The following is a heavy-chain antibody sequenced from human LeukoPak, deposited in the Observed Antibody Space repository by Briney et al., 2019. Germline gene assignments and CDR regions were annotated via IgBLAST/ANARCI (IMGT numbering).Heavy chain of an antibody. J-gene: IGHJ4*02. CDR3: AKASNGGSYYGVIIDY. CDR2: ISYDGSNK. V-gene: IGHV3-30*18. Sequence: GRSLRLSCAASGFTFSTYGMHWVRQAPGKWMEWVAVISYDGSNKYYTDSVKGRFTISRDNSKNTLYLQMNSLRAEDTAVYYCAKASNGGSYYGVIIDYWGQGTLVTVSS. D-gene: IGHD1-26*01. CDR1: GFTFSTYG.